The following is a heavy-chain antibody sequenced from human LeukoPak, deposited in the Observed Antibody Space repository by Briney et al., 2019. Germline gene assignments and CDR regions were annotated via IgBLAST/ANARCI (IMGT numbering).Heavy chain of an antibody. CDR3: ARVTASGVVDY. Sequence: SETLSLTCTVSGYSISSDYYWGWIRPPPGKGLEWIGSIYHSGRTYYNPSLKSRLTISVDTSKNQFYLKLSSVTAADTAVHYCARVTASGVVDYWGQGTLVTVSS. D-gene: IGHD7-27*01. CDR1: GYSISSDYY. V-gene: IGHV4-38-2*02. J-gene: IGHJ4*02. CDR2: IYHSGRT.